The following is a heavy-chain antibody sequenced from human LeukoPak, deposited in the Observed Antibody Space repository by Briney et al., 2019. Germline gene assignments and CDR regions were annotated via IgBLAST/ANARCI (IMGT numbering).Heavy chain of an antibody. CDR1: GFTFSSYG. CDR3: AKDKGGSYASYGMDV. D-gene: IGHD2-15*01. Sequence: GGSLRLSCAASGFTFSSYGMHWVRQAPGKGLEWVAVISYDGSNKYYADSVKGRFTISRDNSKNTLHLQMNSLRAEDTAVYYCAKDKGGSYASYGMDVWGQGTTVTVSS. V-gene: IGHV3-30*18. J-gene: IGHJ6*02. CDR2: ISYDGSNK.